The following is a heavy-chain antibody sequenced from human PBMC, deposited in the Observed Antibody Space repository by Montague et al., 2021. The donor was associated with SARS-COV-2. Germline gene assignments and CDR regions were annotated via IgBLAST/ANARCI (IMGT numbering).Heavy chain of an antibody. CDR1: GGSFSGYY. D-gene: IGHD3-22*01. V-gene: IGHV4-34*01. CDR2: INHSGST. J-gene: IGHJ4*02. Sequence: SETLSLTCAVYGGSFSGYYWTWIRQSPGKGLEWIGEINHSGSTNYSPSFESRVAISVDTSKNQFSLKLNSVTAADTAIYYCARATVDINMILVVITSVNHYFDSWGQGTLVTVSP. CDR3: ARATVDINMILVVITSVNHYFDS.